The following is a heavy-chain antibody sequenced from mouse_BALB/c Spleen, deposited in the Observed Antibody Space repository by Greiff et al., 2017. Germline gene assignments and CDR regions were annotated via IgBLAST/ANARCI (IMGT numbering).Heavy chain of an antibody. Sequence: EVMLVESGGGLVQPGGSRKLSCAASGFTFSSFGMHWVRQAPEKGLEWVAYISSGSSTIYYADTVKGRFTISRDNPKNTLFLQMTSLRSEDTAMYYCAKEDRLRRAMDYWGQGTSVTVSS. CDR2: ISSGSSTI. D-gene: IGHD2-4*01. CDR1: GFTFSSFG. J-gene: IGHJ4*01. V-gene: IGHV5-17*02. CDR3: AKEDRLRRAMDY.